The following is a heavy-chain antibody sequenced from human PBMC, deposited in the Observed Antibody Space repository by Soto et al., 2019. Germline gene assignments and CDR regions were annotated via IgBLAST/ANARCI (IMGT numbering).Heavy chain of an antibody. J-gene: IGHJ6*02. D-gene: IGHD3-3*01. V-gene: IGHV4-59*01. CDR2: IYYSGSTT. CDR1: GGPIDSFY. Sequence: PSETLSLTCTVSGGPIDSFYWSWIRQLPGKGLEWIGYIYYSGSTTNYNPPLKRRATSSVATTKNQFSLQLSSMTAAATAAYYCARPFLWSGYLPKFRDGMDVWGPGTTVTVSS. CDR3: ARPFLWSGYLPKFRDGMDV.